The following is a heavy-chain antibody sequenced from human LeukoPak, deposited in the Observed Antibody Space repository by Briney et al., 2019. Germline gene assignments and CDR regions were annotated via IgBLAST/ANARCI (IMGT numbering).Heavy chain of an antibody. CDR2: ISSNGGST. J-gene: IGHJ4*02. Sequence: GGSLRLSCAATGFTFSSYAMHWVRQAPGKGLEYVSAISSNGGSTYYANSVKGRFTISRDNSKNTLYLQMGSLRAEDMAVYYCARQLVKDYFDYWGQGTLVTVSS. D-gene: IGHD6-13*01. V-gene: IGHV3-64*01. CDR1: GFTFSSYA. CDR3: ARQLVKDYFDY.